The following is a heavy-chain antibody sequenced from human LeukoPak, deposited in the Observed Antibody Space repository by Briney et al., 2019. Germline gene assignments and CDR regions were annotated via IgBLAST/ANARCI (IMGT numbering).Heavy chain of an antibody. CDR3: ARFFCTVWELPYY. V-gene: IGHV4-38-2*02. D-gene: IGHD1-26*01. Sequence: SETLSLTCSVSGYSISSGYYWGWIRQPPGKGLEWIGNIYHDGNTYYNPSLKSRVTISVDTSKNQFSLRLSSVTAADTAVYYCARFFCTVWELPYYWGPGTLVTVSS. J-gene: IGHJ4*02. CDR2: IYHDGNT. CDR1: GYSISSGYY.